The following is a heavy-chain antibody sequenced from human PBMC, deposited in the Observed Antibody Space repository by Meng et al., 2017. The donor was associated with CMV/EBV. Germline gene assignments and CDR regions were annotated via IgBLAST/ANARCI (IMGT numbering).Heavy chain of an antibody. CDR2: ISWNSGSI. CDR1: GFTFDDYA. Sequence: GGSLRLSCAASGFTFDDYAMHWVRQAPGKGLEWVSGISWNSGSIGYADSVKGRFTIYRDNAKNSLYLQMNSLRAEDTALYYCAKDITIFGVVISSYGMDVWGQGTTVTVSS. D-gene: IGHD3-3*01. J-gene: IGHJ6*02. CDR3: AKDITIFGVVISSYGMDV. V-gene: IGHV3-9*01.